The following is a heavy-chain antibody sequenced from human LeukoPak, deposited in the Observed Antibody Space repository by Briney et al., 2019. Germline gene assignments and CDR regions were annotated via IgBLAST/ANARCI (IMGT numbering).Heavy chain of an antibody. CDR1: GFTFSSYW. V-gene: IGHV3-7*03. CDR3: VRNLAAAGTCFDS. CDR2: IKQDGSDR. D-gene: IGHD6-13*01. J-gene: IGHJ4*02. Sequence: GGSLRLSCAASGFTFSSYWMSWVRQAPGTGLEWVANIKQDGSDRNYVTSVRGRFTISRDNAESSLYLQMNSLRVEDTAVYYCVRNLAAAGTCFDSWGQGTLVTVSS.